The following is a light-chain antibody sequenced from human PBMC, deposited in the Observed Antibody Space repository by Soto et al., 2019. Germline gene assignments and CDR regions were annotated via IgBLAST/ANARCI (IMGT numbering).Light chain of an antibody. J-gene: IGKJ4*01. CDR2: DAS. V-gene: IGKV3-11*01. CDR1: QSVSRF. Sequence: EIVLTQSPATLSLSPGERATLSCRASQSVSRFLGWYQQRPGQPPRLLIYDASNRATGVPPRFSGSGSGTDFTLTISSLEPEDFGVYYCQHRASPLPFGGGTKVEIK. CDR3: QHRASPLP.